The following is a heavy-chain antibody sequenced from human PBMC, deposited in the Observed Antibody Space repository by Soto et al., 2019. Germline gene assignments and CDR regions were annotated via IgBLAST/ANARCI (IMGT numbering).Heavy chain of an antibody. CDR3: ARESGYLNWFDP. J-gene: IGHJ5*02. V-gene: IGHV3-48*02. Sequence: EVQLVESGGGLVQPGGSLRLSCAASGFTFSSYSMNWVRQAPGKGLEWVSYISSSSSTIYYADSVKGRFTISRDNAKNSLDLQMNSLRDEDTAVYYCARESGYLNWFDPWGQGTLVTVSS. CDR1: GFTFSSYS. CDR2: ISSSSSTI. D-gene: IGHD3-22*01.